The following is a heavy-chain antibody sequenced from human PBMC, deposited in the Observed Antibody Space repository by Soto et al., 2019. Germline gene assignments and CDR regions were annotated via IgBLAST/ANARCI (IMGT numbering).Heavy chain of an antibody. CDR3: ARVACSSTSCYDGDYYGMDV. CDR2: IWYDGSNK. J-gene: IGHJ6*02. Sequence: GGSLRLSCAASGFTFSSYGMHWVRQAPGKGLEWVAVIWYDGSNKYYADSVKGRFTISRDNSKNTLYLQMNSLRAEDTAVYYCARVACSSTSCYDGDYYGMDVWGQGTTVTVSS. CDR1: GFTFSSYG. D-gene: IGHD2-2*01. V-gene: IGHV3-33*01.